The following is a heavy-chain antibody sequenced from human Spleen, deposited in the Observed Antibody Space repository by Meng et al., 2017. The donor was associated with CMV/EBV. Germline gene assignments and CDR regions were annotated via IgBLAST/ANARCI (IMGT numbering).Heavy chain of an antibody. V-gene: IGHV4-59*01. CDR3: ARDRQYDFWSGYTHWYYYYGMDV. CDR2: IYHNGNT. CDR1: GGSISGYY. J-gene: IGHJ6*02. Sequence: SETLSLTCTISGGSISGYYWSWVRQPPGKGLEWIGYIYHNGNTNYNPSLKSRVTISVDTSKNQFSLKLTSVTAADTAVYYCARDRQYDFWSGYTHWYYYYGMDVWGQGTTVTVSS. D-gene: IGHD3-3*01.